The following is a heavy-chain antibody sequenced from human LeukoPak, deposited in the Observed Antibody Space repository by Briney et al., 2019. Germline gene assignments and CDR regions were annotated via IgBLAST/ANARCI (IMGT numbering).Heavy chain of an antibody. V-gene: IGHV3-30-3*01. CDR2: ISYDGSNK. CDR1: GLTFSSYA. J-gene: IGHJ3*02. CDR3: ASNKYSSSLYDAFDI. D-gene: IGHD6-6*01. Sequence: GGSLRLSCAASGLTFSSYAMSWVRQAPGKGLEWVAVISYDGSNKYYADSVKGRFTISRDNSKNTLYLQMNSLRAEDTAVYYCASNKYSSSLYDAFDIWGQGTMVTVSS.